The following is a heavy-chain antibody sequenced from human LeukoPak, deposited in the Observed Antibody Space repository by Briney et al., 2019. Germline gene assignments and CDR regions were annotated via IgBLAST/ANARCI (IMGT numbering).Heavy chain of an antibody. CDR2: IIPIFGTA. CDR1: GYTFTSYA. Sequence: ASVKVSCKASGYTFTSYAMHWVRQAPGQGLEWMGGIIPIFGTANYAQKFQGRVTITADESTSTAYMELSSLRSEDTAVYYCARGAITMVRGVIIAPEYPDYWGQGTLVTVSS. V-gene: IGHV1-69*13. CDR3: ARGAITMVRGVIIAPEYPDY. J-gene: IGHJ4*02. D-gene: IGHD3-10*01.